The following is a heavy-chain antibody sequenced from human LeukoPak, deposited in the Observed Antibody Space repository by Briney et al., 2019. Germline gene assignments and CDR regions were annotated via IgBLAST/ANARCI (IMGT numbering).Heavy chain of an antibody. J-gene: IGHJ5*02. CDR2: INPNSGGT. Sequence: ASVKVSCKASGYTFTGYYMHWVRQAPGQGLEWMGWINPNSGGTNYAQKFQGRVTMTRDTSISTAYMELSRLRSDDTAVYYCARARDYYDRKYNWFDPWGQGTLVTVSS. CDR3: ARARDYYDRKYNWFDP. V-gene: IGHV1-2*02. D-gene: IGHD3-22*01. CDR1: GYTFTGYY.